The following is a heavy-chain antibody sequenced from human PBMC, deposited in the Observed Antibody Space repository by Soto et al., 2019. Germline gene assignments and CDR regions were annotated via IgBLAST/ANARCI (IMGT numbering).Heavy chain of an antibody. CDR1: GFTFSSYW. Sequence: GGSLRLSCAASGFTFSSYWMSWVRQAPGKGLEWVANIKQDGSEKYYVDSVKGRFTISRDNAKNSLYLQMNSLRAEDTAVYYCARVSQHFHSSGYFDFDYWGQGTLVTVSS. CDR2: IKQDGSEK. J-gene: IGHJ4*02. V-gene: IGHV3-7*01. D-gene: IGHD3-22*01. CDR3: ARVSQHFHSSGYFDFDY.